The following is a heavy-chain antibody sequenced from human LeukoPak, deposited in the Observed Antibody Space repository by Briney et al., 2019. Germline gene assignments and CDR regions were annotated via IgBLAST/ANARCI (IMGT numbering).Heavy chain of an antibody. V-gene: IGHV3-7*01. CDR2: IKQDGSEK. CDR1: GFTFSSYW. Sequence: GGSLRLSCAASGFTFSSYWMSWVRQAPGKGLEWVANIKQDGSEKYYVDSVKGRFTISRDNAKNSLYLQMNSLRAEDTAVYYCAPYFFGSGTSLGFWGQGTLVTVAS. D-gene: IGHD3-10*01. CDR3: APYFFGSGTSLGF. J-gene: IGHJ4*02.